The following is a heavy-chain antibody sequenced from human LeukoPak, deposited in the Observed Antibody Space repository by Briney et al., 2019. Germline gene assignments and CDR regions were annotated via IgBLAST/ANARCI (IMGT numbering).Heavy chain of an antibody. V-gene: IGHV3-11*01. CDR2: ISSSGSTI. CDR3: ASWYYYDSSGLR. D-gene: IGHD3-22*01. J-gene: IGHJ4*02. Sequence: GGSLRLSCAASGFTFSDYYMSWISQAPGKGLEWVSYISSSGSTIYYADSVKGRFTISRDNAKNSLYLQMNSLRAEDTAVYYCASWYYYDSSGLRWGQGTLVTVSS. CDR1: GFTFSDYY.